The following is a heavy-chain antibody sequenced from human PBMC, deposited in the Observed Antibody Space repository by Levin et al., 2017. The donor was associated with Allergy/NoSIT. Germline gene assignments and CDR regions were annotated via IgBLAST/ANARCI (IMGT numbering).Heavy chain of an antibody. J-gene: IGHJ6*02. Sequence: LSLTCAASGFRFDESGMHWVRQVPGKGLEWVSGITWNSGNIGYADSVKGRFTIYRDNAKNSLYLQMNSLRAEDTALYYCAKGYYYETSGYPLYYYYGMDVWGQGTTVTVSS. D-gene: IGHD3-22*01. CDR1: GFRFDESG. CDR3: AKGYYYETSGYPLYYYYGMDV. CDR2: ITWNSGNI. V-gene: IGHV3-9*01.